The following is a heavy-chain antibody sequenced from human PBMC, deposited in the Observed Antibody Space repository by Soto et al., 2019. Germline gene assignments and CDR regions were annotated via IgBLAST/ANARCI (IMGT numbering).Heavy chain of an antibody. CDR1: DDSINISHC. CDR2: ISHSGST. V-gene: IGHV4-4*02. D-gene: IGHD3-3*02. Sequence: PSETLSLTCAVSDDSINISHCWNWVRQPPGKGLEWIGQISHSGSTNYNPSLTSRVTISFDKSKNHFSLKLTSVTAADTAASYSTPCHFWSGTWSDKRLGYWGQGTLVTASS. J-gene: IGHJ4*02. CDR3: TPCHFWSGTWSDKRLGY.